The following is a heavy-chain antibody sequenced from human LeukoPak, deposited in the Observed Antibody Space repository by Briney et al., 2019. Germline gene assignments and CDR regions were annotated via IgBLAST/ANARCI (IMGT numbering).Heavy chain of an antibody. Sequence: SSETLSLTCTVSGGSISSYYWSWIRQPPGKGLEWIGYIYYSGSTNYNPSLKSRVTISVDTSKNQFSLKLSSVTAADTAVYCCARDSPYYDSSGYQGSFDIWGQGTMVTVSS. D-gene: IGHD3-22*01. V-gene: IGHV4-59*01. CDR3: ARDSPYYDSSGYQGSFDI. CDR1: GGSISSYY. CDR2: IYYSGST. J-gene: IGHJ3*02.